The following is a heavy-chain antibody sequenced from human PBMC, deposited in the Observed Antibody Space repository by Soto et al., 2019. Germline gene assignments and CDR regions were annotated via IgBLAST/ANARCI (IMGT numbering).Heavy chain of an antibody. CDR3: ARENGHCTDACNRGAFDI. D-gene: IGHD2-2*01. CDR1: GFTFSEYS. Sequence: EVQVVESGGGLVKPGGSLRLSCAASGFTFSEYSFLWVRQAPGKGLEWLSFIANGDNHIFYSDSVKGRFTISRDNAKNSVYLQWNSLRADDSGVYYCARENGHCTDACNRGAFDIWGQGTMVTVSS. CDR2: IANGDNHI. J-gene: IGHJ3*02. V-gene: IGHV3-21*01.